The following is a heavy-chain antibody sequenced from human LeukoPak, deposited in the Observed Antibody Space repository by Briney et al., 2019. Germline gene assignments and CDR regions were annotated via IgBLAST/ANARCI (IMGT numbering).Heavy chain of an antibody. V-gene: IGHV3-48*04. CDR1: GFTFNNFA. D-gene: IGHD3-10*01. CDR3: ASRLWFGELYDYAFDI. Sequence: GGSLRLSCAASGFTFNNFAMSWVRQAPGKGLEWVSYISSSGSTIYYADSVKGRFTISRDNAKNSLYLQMNSLRAEDTAVYYCASRLWFGELYDYAFDIWGQGTMVTVSS. CDR2: ISSSGSTI. J-gene: IGHJ3*02.